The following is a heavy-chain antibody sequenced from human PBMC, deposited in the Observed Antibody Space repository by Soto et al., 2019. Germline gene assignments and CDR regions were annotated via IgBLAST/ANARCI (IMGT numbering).Heavy chain of an antibody. V-gene: IGHV3-30*18. J-gene: IGHJ6*02. CDR2: ISYDGSNE. Sequence: QVQLVESGGGVVQPGRSLRLSCAASGFTCSSYGMDWVRQAPGKGLEWVALISYDGSNEDYSDSVKGRFTISRDNSRNTLYLQMDTLRPEDTAVYYCAKGRGYDWTTGKMDVWGQGTTVTVSS. CDR1: GFTCSSYG. CDR3: AKGRGYDWTTGKMDV. D-gene: IGHD3-16*01.